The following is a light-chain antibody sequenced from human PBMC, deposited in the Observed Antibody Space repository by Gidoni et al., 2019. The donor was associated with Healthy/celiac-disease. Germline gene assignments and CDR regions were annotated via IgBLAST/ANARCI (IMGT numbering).Light chain of an antibody. J-gene: IGKJ1*01. CDR1: QSISNW. CDR3: QQYNSYPWT. V-gene: IGKV1-5*01. CDR2: DAS. Sequence: DIQLNHSPSTLSASVGDRVTITCRASQSISNWLAWYQQKPGKAPKLLIYDASSLESGVPSRFSGSGSGTEFTLTISSLQPDDFATYYCQQYNSYPWTFGQGTKVEIK.